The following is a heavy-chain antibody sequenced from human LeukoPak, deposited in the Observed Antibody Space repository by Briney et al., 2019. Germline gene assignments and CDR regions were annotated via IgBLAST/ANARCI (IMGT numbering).Heavy chain of an antibody. CDR2: ISAIGNSQ. CDR3: AKRSTAIVLTSYSDL. V-gene: IGHV3-23*01. Sequence: GGSLRLSCAASGFTFSNYAMSWVRQAPGKGLEWVSVISAIGNSQHYADSVKGRFTISRDNSKKTADLQMNSLRVDDTAVYYCAKRSTAIVLTSYSDLWGQGTLVTVSS. CDR1: GFTFSNYA. D-gene: IGHD1-26*01. J-gene: IGHJ4*02.